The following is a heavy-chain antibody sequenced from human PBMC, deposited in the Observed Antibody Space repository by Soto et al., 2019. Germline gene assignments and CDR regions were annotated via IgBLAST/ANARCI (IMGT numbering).Heavy chain of an antibody. CDR2: ISAYNGNT. CDR3: ARGGTPIDN. CDR1: GYTFTNFG. V-gene: IGHV1-18*01. J-gene: IGHJ4*02. Sequence: QVQLVQSGAEVKKPGASVKVSCKTSGYTFTNFGLSWVRQAPGQGLEWMGWISAYNGNTYYAQNFQGRVAMTTDTSTSIAYMGLRSLRSDDTAVYYCARGGTPIDNWGQGTLVTVSS. D-gene: IGHD1-26*01.